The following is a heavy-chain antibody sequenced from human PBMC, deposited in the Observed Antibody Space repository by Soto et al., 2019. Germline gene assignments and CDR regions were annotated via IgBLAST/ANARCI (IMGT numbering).Heavy chain of an antibody. D-gene: IGHD1-26*01. J-gene: IGHJ4*02. CDR2: IIVDSGNT. CDR3: ETANNTSPFDY. Sequence: SVKVSCKASGFTLADSALQWVRQARGQSLEWIGRIIVDSGNTKSAEKFTERVSMSWDMSTSTAFMELRSLSSDDTAVYYCETANNTSPFDYWGLGTLVTASS. V-gene: IGHV1-58*01. CDR1: GFTLADSA.